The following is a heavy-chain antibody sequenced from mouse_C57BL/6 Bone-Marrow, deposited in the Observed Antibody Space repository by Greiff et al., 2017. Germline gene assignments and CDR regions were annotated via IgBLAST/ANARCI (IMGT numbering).Heavy chain of an antibody. Sequence: QVQLQQSGPGLVQPSQSLSITCTVSGFSLTSYGVHWVRQSPGKGLEWLGVIWRGGSTDYNAALMSRLSITKDNSKSQVFFKMNSLQADDTAIYYCAKNRDYEGFAYWGQGTLVTVSA. J-gene: IGHJ3*01. CDR2: IWRGGST. D-gene: IGHD2-4*01. V-gene: IGHV2-5*01. CDR3: AKNRDYEGFAY. CDR1: GFSLTSYG.